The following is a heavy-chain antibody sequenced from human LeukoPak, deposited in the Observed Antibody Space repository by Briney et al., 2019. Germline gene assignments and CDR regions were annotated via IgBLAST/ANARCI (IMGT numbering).Heavy chain of an antibody. CDR3: ARDDKIAVAGFDY. V-gene: IGHV1-2*02. CDR1: GYTFTGYY. Sequence: ASVKVSCKASGYTFTGYYMHWVRQAPGQGLEWMGWINPKSGGTNYPQKSQGTVAMTRDTSISTAYMELSRQRSDDTAVYYGARDDKIAVAGFDYWGQGTLVTVSS. D-gene: IGHD6-19*01. J-gene: IGHJ4*02. CDR2: INPKSGGT.